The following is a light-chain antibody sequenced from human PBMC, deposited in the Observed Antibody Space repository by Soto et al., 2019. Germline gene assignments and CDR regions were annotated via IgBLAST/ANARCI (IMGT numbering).Light chain of an antibody. CDR3: QSYDSILSAYV. CDR1: DSNIGAGYD. J-gene: IGLJ1*01. CDR2: GNS. V-gene: IGLV1-40*01. Sequence: QSVLTQPPSVSGAPGQRVTISCTGGDSNIGAGYDVHWYQQLPRTAPKVLIYGNSNRPSGVPDRFSGSKSGTSASLAITGLQAEDEADYYCQSYDSILSAYVFGTGTKLTVL.